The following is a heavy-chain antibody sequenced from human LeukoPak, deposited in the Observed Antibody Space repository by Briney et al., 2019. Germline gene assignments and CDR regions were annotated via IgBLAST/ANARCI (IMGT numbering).Heavy chain of an antibody. V-gene: IGHV1-69*02. J-gene: IGHJ5*02. CDR1: GGTFSSYT. Sequence: SVKVSCKASGGTFSSYTISWVRQAPGQGLEWMGRIIPILGIANYAQKFQGRITITADKSTSTAYMELSSLRSEDTAVYYCARAPIAAAYNWFDPWGQGTLVTVSS. CDR3: ARAPIAAAYNWFDP. D-gene: IGHD6-13*01. CDR2: IIPILGIA.